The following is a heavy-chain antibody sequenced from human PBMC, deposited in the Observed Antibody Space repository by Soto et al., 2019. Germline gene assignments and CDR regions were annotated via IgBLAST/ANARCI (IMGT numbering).Heavy chain of an antibody. CDR2: VYWDDDK. J-gene: IGHJ4*02. Sequence: QITLKESGPTLLKPTQTLTLTCSFSGFSPSTSGVGMGWIRQPPGKALEWLALVYWDDDKRYSPSLKSRLTITKDTSKNQVVLTLTNMDPVDTATYYCARHTTTSGYFDYWGQGTLVTVSS. V-gene: IGHV2-5*02. CDR1: GFSPSTSGVG. CDR3: ARHTTTSGYFDY. D-gene: IGHD4-17*01.